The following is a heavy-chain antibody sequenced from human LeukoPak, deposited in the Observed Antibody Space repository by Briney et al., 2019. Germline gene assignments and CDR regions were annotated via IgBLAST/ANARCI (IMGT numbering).Heavy chain of an antibody. CDR1: GFTFSSYS. CDR2: ISSSSSYI. V-gene: IGHV3-21*01. CDR3: ARGAVGVVVPAAQARFDT. J-gene: IGHJ5*02. Sequence: PGGSLRLSCAASGFTFSSYSMNWVRQAPGKGLEWVSSISSSSSYIYYADSVKGRFTISRDNAKNSLYLQMNSLRAEDTAVYYCARGAVGVVVPAAQARFDTWGQGTLVTVSS. D-gene: IGHD2-2*01.